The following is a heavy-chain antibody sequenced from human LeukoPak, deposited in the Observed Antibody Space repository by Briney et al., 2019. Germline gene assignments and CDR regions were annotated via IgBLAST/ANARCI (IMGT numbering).Heavy chain of an antibody. CDR2: PNSGNT. V-gene: IGHV1-69*01. Sequence: PNSGNTGYAQKFQGRVTITADESTSTAYMELSSLRSEDTAVYYCASDDPGDQSYYYYGMDVWGQGTTVTVSS. J-gene: IGHJ6*02. D-gene: IGHD4-17*01. CDR3: ASDDPGDQSYYYYGMDV.